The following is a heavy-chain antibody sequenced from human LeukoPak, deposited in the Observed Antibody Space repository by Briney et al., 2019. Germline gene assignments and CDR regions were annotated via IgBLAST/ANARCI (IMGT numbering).Heavy chain of an antibody. CDR2: IYYSGST. CDR3: ARLRIVVVIDSAFDAFDI. Sequence: SETLSLTCTVSGGSISSSSYYWGWIRQPPGKGLEWIGSIYYSGSTYYNPSLKSRVTISVDTSKNQFSLKLSSVTAADTAVYYCARLRIVVVIDSAFDAFDIWGQGTMVTVSS. CDR1: GGSISSSSYY. V-gene: IGHV4-39*07. D-gene: IGHD3-22*01. J-gene: IGHJ3*02.